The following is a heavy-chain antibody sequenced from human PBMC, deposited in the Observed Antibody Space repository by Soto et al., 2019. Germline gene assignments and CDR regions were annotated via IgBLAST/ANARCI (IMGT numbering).Heavy chain of an antibody. Sequence: GASVKVSCKASGYTFTGYYMQWVRQAPGQGLEWMGWINPNSGGTNYAQKFQGRVTMTRDTSISTAYMELSRLRSDDTAVYYCARDVYYDSSGYYTNNWFDPWGQGTLVTVSS. CDR2: INPNSGGT. V-gene: IGHV1-2*02. CDR1: GYTFTGYY. J-gene: IGHJ5*02. D-gene: IGHD3-22*01. CDR3: ARDVYYDSSGYYTNNWFDP.